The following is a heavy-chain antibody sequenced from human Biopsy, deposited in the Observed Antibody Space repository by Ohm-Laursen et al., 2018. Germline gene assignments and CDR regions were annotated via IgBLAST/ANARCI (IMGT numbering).Heavy chain of an antibody. V-gene: IGHV3-9*01. CDR3: AKIHCSGGSCYPNAFDM. Sequence: SLRLSCAASGFIFDDYAMHWVRQTPGKGLEWVSGISWNSVGIGYADSVKGRFTISRDNAKNFLYLEMNNLRPEDTALYYCAKIHCSGGSCYPNAFDMWGHGTRVTVS. CDR2: ISWNSVGI. D-gene: IGHD2-15*01. J-gene: IGHJ3*02. CDR1: GFIFDDYA.